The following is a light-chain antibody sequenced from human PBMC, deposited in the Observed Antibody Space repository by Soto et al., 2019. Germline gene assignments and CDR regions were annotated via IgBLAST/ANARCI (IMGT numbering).Light chain of an antibody. CDR1: QSVSRS. V-gene: IGKV3-11*01. CDR2: DAS. J-gene: IGKJ4*01. CDR3: QHRGNWPLT. Sequence: EIVLTQSPTTLPLSPGERATLSCRASQSVSRSLAWYQQKPGQAPRLLVYDASNRATGIPARFSGSGSGTDFTLTISSLEPEDFAVYFCQHRGNWPLTFGGGTKVDIK.